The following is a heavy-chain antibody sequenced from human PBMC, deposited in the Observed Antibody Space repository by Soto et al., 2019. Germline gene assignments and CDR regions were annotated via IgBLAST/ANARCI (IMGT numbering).Heavy chain of an antibody. J-gene: IGHJ1*01. Sequence: QVQLQQWGAGLLKPSETLSLTCAVYGGSFSGYYWSWIRQPPGKGLEWIGEINHSGSTNYNPSLKSLVTISVDTSKNQFSLKLSSVTAADTAVYYCARVNWNYARGYFQNWGQGTLVTVSS. V-gene: IGHV4-34*01. D-gene: IGHD1-7*01. CDR1: GGSFSGYY. CDR3: ARVNWNYARGYFQN. CDR2: INHSGST.